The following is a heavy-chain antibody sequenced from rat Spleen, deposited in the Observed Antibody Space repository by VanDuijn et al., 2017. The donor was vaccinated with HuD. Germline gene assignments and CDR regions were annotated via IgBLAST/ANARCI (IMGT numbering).Heavy chain of an antibody. J-gene: IGHJ2*01. Sequence: EVQLVESGGGLVQPGRSLKLSCAASGFTFSDYNMAWVRQAPKKGLEWVATISYDGSSTYYRDSVKGRFTISRDNAKSTLYLQMDSLRSEDTATYYCARHTTTSGLFGYWGQGVMVTVSS. CDR1: GFTFSDYN. CDR2: ISYDGSST. CDR3: ARHTTTSGLFGY. V-gene: IGHV5-7*01. D-gene: IGHD1-5*01.